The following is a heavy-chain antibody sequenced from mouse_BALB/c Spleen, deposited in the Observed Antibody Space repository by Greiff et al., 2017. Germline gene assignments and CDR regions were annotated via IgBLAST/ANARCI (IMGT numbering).Heavy chain of an antibody. Sequence: QVQLKQSAAELARPGASVKMSCKASGYTFTSYTMHWVKQRPGQGLEWIGYINPSSGYTEYNQKFKDKTTLTADKSSSTAYMQLSSLTSEDSAVYYCARGGSYYAMDYWGQGTSVTVSS. CDR1: GYTFTSYT. CDR3: ARGGSYYAMDY. J-gene: IGHJ4*01. CDR2: INPSSGYT. V-gene: IGHV1-4*02.